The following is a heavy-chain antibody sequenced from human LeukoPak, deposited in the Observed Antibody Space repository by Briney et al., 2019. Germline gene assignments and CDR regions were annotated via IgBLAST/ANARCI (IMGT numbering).Heavy chain of an antibody. D-gene: IGHD4-23*01. V-gene: IGHV3-49*04. CDR1: GFTFSSYA. CDR3: TGYDYVGNSRAFHI. J-gene: IGHJ3*02. CDR2: IRSKAYGGTT. Sequence: GGSLRLSCAASGFTFSSYAMSWVRKAPGKGLEWVGFIRSKAYGGTTEYAASVKGRFTISRDDSKSIANLQMNSLKTEDTAVYYCTGYDYVGNSRAFHIWGQGTMVTVSS.